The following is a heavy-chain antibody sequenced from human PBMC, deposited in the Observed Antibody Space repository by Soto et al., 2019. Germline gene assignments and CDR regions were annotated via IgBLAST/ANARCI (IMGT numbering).Heavy chain of an antibody. Sequence: GGSLRLSCAASGFTFTSYNMNWVRQAPGKGLEWVSSISISSTYIYYTDSVKGRFTISRDNAKNSLFLQMNSLRAEDTAVYFCARDIDSKYQYVGLDVWGRGTTVTVSS. J-gene: IGHJ6*02. V-gene: IGHV3-21*01. CDR1: GFTFTSYN. CDR2: ISISSTYI. CDR3: ARDIDSKYQYVGLDV. D-gene: IGHD2-2*01.